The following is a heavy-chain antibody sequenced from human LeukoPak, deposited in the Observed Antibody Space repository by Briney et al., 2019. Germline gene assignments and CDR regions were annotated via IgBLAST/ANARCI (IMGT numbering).Heavy chain of an antibody. Sequence: GESLKISCKGSGYSFTSYWIGWVRQMPGKGLEWMGIIYPGDSDTRYSPSFQGQVTISADKSISTAYLQWSSLKASDTAMYYCARLGYYDILTGYSDTFDIWGQGTMVTVSS. CDR2: IYPGDSDT. D-gene: IGHD3-9*01. V-gene: IGHV5-51*01. CDR3: ARLGYYDILTGYSDTFDI. J-gene: IGHJ3*02. CDR1: GYSFTSYW.